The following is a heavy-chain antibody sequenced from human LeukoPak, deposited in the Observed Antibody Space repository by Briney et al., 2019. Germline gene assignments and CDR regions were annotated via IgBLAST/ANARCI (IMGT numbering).Heavy chain of an antibody. Sequence: SETLSLTCTVSGGSISSSSYYWGWIRQPPGKGLEWIGSIYYSGSTYYNPSLKSRVTISVDTSKNQFSLKLSSVTAADTAVYYCASHWDYYGSGRSQDYYYYYMDVWGKGTTVTVSS. D-gene: IGHD3-10*01. CDR1: GGSISSSSYY. J-gene: IGHJ6*03. CDR2: IYYSGST. V-gene: IGHV4-39*01. CDR3: ASHWDYYGSGRSQDYYYYYMDV.